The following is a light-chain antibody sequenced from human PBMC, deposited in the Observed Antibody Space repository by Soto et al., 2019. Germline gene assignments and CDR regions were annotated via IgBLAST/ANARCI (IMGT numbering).Light chain of an antibody. J-gene: IGKJ1*01. CDR2: GAS. CDR3: LQHNSYPRT. V-gene: IGKV1-39*01. CDR1: YSVSNF. Sequence: DIQMTQSPSSLSASVGDRVTITCRASYSVSNFLNWYQQKPGHAPKLLIYGASNLQSGVPSRFSGSGSGTDFTLTISSLQPEDFATYYCLQHNSYPRTFGQGTKVEIK.